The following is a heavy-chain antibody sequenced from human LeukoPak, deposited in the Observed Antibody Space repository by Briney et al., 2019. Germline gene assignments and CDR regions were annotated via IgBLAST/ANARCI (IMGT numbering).Heavy chain of an antibody. Sequence: PSETLSLTCAVYGGSFSGYYWSWIRQPPGKGLEWIGGINHSGSTNYNPSLKSRVTISVDTSKNQFSLKLSSVTAADTAVYYCARPRTGYSSSWNDYWGQGTLVTVSS. CDR1: GGSFSGYY. D-gene: IGHD6-13*01. V-gene: IGHV4-34*01. CDR3: ARPRTGYSSSWNDY. CDR2: INHSGST. J-gene: IGHJ4*02.